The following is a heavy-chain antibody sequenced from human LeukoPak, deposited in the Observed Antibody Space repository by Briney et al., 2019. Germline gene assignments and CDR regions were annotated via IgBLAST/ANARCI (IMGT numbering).Heavy chain of an antibody. CDR2: ISGYSGRA. CDR1: GFTFIEYG. J-gene: IGHJ4*02. Sequence: GASVKVSCKSFGFTFIEYGVHWVRQAPGQGLEWMGWISGYSGRAHFPQNVQGRVTMTTEPSTNTTFLDIKSLRSDDTAVYYCARDFGGHKVGSIAASGTTMGYWGQGTLITVSS. V-gene: IGHV1-18*01. CDR3: ARDFGGHKVGSIAASGTTMGY. D-gene: IGHD6-13*01.